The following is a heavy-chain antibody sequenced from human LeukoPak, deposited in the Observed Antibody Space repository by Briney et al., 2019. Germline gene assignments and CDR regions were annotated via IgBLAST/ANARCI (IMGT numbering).Heavy chain of an antibody. V-gene: IGHV3-23*01. CDR2: ISGSGGST. CDR1: GFTFSINA. Sequence: PGGSLRLSCAASGFTFSINAMAWVRQAAGKGLEWVSAISGSGGSTFYADSVKGRFTISRDNSENTVYLQMNSLTVEDTAVYYCAKAHCGSASRSRADYWGKGTQVTVSS. J-gene: IGHJ4*02. D-gene: IGHD2-2*01. CDR3: AKAHCGSASRSRADY.